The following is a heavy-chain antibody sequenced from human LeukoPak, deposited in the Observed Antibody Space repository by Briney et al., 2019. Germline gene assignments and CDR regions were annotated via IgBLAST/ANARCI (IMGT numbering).Heavy chain of an antibody. CDR3: ARGLNWNYVSYYFDY. D-gene: IGHD1-7*01. Sequence: AGGSLRLSCAASGFTFDDYGMSWVRQAPGKGLEWVSGINWNGGSTGYADSVEGRFTISRDNAKNSLYLQMNSLRAEDTALYYCARGLNWNYVSYYFDYWGQGTLVTVSS. J-gene: IGHJ4*02. CDR1: GFTFDDYG. CDR2: INWNGGST. V-gene: IGHV3-20*04.